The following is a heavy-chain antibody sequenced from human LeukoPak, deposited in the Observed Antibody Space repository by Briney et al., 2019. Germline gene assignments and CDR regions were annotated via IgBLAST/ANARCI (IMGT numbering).Heavy chain of an antibody. V-gene: IGHV4-34*01. Sequence: SETLSLTCAVYGGSFSGYYWSWIRQPPGKGLEWIGEINHSGSTNYNPSLKSRVTISVDTSKNQFSLKLSSVTAADTAVYYCARRSVRGIAARPNFDYWGQGTLVTVSS. D-gene: IGHD6-6*01. CDR2: INHSGST. CDR3: ARRSVRGIAARPNFDY. CDR1: GGSFSGYY. J-gene: IGHJ4*02.